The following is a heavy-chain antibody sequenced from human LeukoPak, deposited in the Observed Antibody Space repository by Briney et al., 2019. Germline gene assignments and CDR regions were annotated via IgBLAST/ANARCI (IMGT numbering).Heavy chain of an antibody. CDR2: TYYRSKWNH. CDR1: GDSVYSGSSA. CDR3: ARNLRPDFDY. V-gene: IGHV6-1*01. J-gene: IGHJ4*02. Sequence: SQTLSLTCAISGDSVYSGSSAWSWIRRSPSRGLEWLGRTYYRSKWNHDYAESVKSRITIDPDTSKNEFSLQPNSVTPEDTAVYYCARNLRPDFDYWGQGTLVTVSS.